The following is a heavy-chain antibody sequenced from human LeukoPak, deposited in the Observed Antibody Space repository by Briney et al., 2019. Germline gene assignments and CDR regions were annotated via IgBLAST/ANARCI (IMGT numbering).Heavy chain of an antibody. D-gene: IGHD1-26*01. CDR1: GYIFNSNG. CDR2: IIPIFGTA. J-gene: IGHJ4*02. Sequence: SVRVSCKTSGYIFNSNGIGWVRQAPGQGLEWMGGIIPIFGTANYAQKFQGRVTITTDESTSTAYMELSSLRSEDTAVYYCARGRVGDWGQGTLVTVSS. V-gene: IGHV1-69*05. CDR3: ARGRVGD.